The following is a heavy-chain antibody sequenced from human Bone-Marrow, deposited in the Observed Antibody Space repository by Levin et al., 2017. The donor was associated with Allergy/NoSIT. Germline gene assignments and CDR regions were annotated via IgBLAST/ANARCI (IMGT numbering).Heavy chain of an antibody. D-gene: IGHD2/OR15-2a*01. J-gene: IGHJ6*02. V-gene: IGHV3-33*01. CDR3: ARERVIAGPVGHEYKGMDV. Sequence: GGSLRLSCAASGITVSSYGMHWVRQTPGKGLEWVAVLRYGGTNEHYADSVQGRFTISADKSKNTMYLQMTSLRSEDTAVYYCARERVIAGPVGHEYKGMDVWGQGTTVIVTS. CDR1: GITVSSYG. CDR2: LRYGGTNE.